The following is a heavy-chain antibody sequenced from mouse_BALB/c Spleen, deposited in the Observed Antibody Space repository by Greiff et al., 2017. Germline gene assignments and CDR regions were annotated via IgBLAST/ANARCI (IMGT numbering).Heavy chain of an antibody. CDR2: INPSNGGT. CDR1: GYTFTSYY. J-gene: IGHJ1*01. Sequence: VQLQQSGAELVKPGASVKLSCKASGYTFTSYYMYWVKQRPGQGLEWIGEINPSNGGTNFNEKFKSKATLTVDKSSSTAYMQLSSLTSEDSAVYYCTIGSYWYFDVWGAGTTVTVSS. D-gene: IGHD2-2*01. V-gene: IGHV1S81*02. CDR3: TIGSYWYFDV.